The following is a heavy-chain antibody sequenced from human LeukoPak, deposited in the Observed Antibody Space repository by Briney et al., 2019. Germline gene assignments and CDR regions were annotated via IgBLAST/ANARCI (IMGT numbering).Heavy chain of an antibody. D-gene: IGHD6-13*01. CDR2: VSNSGGST. J-gene: IGHJ6*02. Sequence: GESLRLSCVASGFIFSRYGMHWVRQAPGKGLEYVSAVSNSGGSTYYANSVKGRFTISRDNSKNTLYLQMGSLRGEDMAVYYCARGLITGAAGTYYYYGMDVWGQGTTVTVSS. CDR1: GFIFSRYG. CDR3: ARGLITGAAGTYYYYGMDV. V-gene: IGHV3-64*01.